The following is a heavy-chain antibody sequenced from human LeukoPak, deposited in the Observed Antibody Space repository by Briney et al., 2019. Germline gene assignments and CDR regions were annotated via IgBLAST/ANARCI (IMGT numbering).Heavy chain of an antibody. V-gene: IGHV4-59*01. CDR3: ARGVVAAAGRTFDF. CDR2: IYNSGSA. J-gene: IGHJ4*02. Sequence: SETLSLTCTVSGGSISSYYWSWIRQPPGKGLEWIGYIYNSGSASYNPSLKSRVTISLDTSQNQFSLKLSSLTAADTAVYYCARGVVAAAGRTFDFWGQGTLVTVSS. CDR1: GGSISSYY. D-gene: IGHD6-13*01.